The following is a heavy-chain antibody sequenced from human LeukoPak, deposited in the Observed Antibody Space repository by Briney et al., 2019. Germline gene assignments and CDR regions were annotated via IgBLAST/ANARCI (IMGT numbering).Heavy chain of an antibody. D-gene: IGHD3-9*01. J-gene: IGHJ6*03. CDR1: GYTFTSYG. V-gene: IGHV1-18*01. CDR2: ISAYNCNT. Sequence: ASVKVSCKASGYTFTSYGISWVRQAPGQGLEWMGWISAYNCNTNYAQKLQGRVTMTTDTSTSTAYMELRSLRSDDTAVYYCARSPSELRYFVLPKRYYMDVWGKGTTVTVSS. CDR3: ARSPSELRYFVLPKRYYMDV.